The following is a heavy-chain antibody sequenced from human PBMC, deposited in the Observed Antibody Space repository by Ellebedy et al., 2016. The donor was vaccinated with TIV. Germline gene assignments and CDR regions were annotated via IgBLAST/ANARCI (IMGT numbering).Heavy chain of an antibody. CDR1: DDYISRSNW. CDR3: ARHVGWELPYFDY. CDR2: IYYSGST. J-gene: IGHJ4*02. Sequence: SETLSLTCAVSDDYISRSNWWSWVRQPPGKGLEWIGYIYYSGSTNYNPSLKSRVTISVDTSKNQFSLKLSSVTAADTAVYYCARHVGWELPYFDYWGQGTLVTVSS. D-gene: IGHD1-26*01. V-gene: IGHV4-4*02.